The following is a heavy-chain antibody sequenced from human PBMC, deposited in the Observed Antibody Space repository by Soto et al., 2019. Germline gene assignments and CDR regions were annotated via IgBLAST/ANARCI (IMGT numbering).Heavy chain of an antibody. CDR1: GDSISSGNKY. V-gene: IGHV4-30-4*01. D-gene: IGHD3-16*01. Sequence: SETLSLTCTVSGDSISSGNKYWSWIRQPPGKGLEWIGYIFSSGTTYYNPSLKSRLTMSLDASQNQFSLKLNSLTDADTAVYFWARVPSPFDYYYAMDVWGQGTTVTV. J-gene: IGHJ6*02. CDR3: ARVPSPFDYYYAMDV. CDR2: IFSSGTT.